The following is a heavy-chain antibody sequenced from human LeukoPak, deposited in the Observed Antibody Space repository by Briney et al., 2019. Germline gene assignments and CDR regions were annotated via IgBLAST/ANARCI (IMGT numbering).Heavy chain of an antibody. CDR3: ARVMMGATVTTFHYYCMDV. CDR1: GFTFSHSS. Sequence: GGSLRLSCAASGFTFSHSSIDWVRQAPGKGLERVTSITSSSSHIYYADSVKGRFTISRDNAKNALYLQMNSLRAEDTAIYYCARVMMGATVTTFHYYCMDVWGVGTTVTVSS. D-gene: IGHD4-11*01. V-gene: IGHV3-21*01. CDR2: ITSSSSHI. J-gene: IGHJ6*03.